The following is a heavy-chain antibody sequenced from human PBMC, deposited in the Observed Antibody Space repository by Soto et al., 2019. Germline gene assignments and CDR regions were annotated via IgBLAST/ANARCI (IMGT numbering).Heavy chain of an antibody. D-gene: IGHD4-17*01. J-gene: IGHJ6*02. CDR3: AREDGDYNYYYGMDV. V-gene: IGHV3-33*01. CDR2: IWYDGSNK. CDR1: GFTFSSYG. Sequence: GGSLRLSCAASGFTFSSYGMHWVRQAPGKGLEWVAVIWYDGSNKYYADSVKGRFTISRDNSKNTLYLQMNSLRAEDTAVYYCAREDGDYNYYYGMDVWGQGTKVTVSS.